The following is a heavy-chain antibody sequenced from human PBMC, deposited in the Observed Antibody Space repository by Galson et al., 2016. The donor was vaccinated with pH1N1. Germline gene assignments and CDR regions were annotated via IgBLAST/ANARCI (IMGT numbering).Heavy chain of an antibody. CDR2: VSGTGTT. J-gene: IGHJ5*01. D-gene: IGHD3-3*01. CDR1: GGSISSDSDY. CDR3: ARESLEWLIIHGHRVELNWFDS. Sequence: TLSLTCTVSGGSISSDSDYWTWIRQPAGKGLEWIGRVSGTGTTNYNPSLKSRVTISIDTSKNQFSLKMASVTAADTAVYFCARESLEWLIIHGHRVELNWFDSWGQGTLVTVSS. V-gene: IGHV4-61*02.